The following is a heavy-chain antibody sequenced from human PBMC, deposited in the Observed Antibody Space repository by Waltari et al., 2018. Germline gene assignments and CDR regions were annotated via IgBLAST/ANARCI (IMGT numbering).Heavy chain of an antibody. CDR1: GGSLSSYY. CDR2: IYYSGST. Sequence: QVQLQESGPGLVKPSETLSLTCTVSGGSLSSYYWTWLRQPPGKGLEWIGYIYYSGSTNYNPSLKSRVTISVDTSKNQFSLKLSSVTAADTAVYYCAGTPPGYSSSWYTLYWGQGTLVTVSS. CDR3: AGTPPGYSSSWYTLY. V-gene: IGHV4-59*01. J-gene: IGHJ4*02. D-gene: IGHD6-13*01.